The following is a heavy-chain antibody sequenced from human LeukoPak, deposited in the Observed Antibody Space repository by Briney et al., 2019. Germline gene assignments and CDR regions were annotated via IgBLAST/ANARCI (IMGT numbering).Heavy chain of an antibody. CDR2: MNPNSGNT. CDR1: GYTFTSCD. V-gene: IGHV1-8*01. D-gene: IGHD4-17*01. J-gene: IGHJ6*03. Sequence: ASVKVSCKASGYTFTSCDINWVRQATGQGLEWMGWMNPNSGNTGYAQKFQGRGTMTRTTSISTAYMELSSLRSEHTAVYYCARGGRVASYGDYEHSYYYYMDVWGKGTTVTISS. CDR3: ARGGRVASYGDYEHSYYYYMDV.